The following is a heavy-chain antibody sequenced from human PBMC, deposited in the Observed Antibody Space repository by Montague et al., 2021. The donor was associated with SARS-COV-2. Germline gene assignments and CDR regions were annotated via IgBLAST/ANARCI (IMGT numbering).Heavy chain of an antibody. CDR1: GFTFSSYA. Sequence: SLRLSCAASGFTFSSYAMHWVRQAPGKGLEWVAVISYDGSNKYYADSVKGRFTISRDNSKNTLYLQMNSLRAEDTAVCYCAGEGYSGYDYPFYYYYAMDVWGQGTTVTVSS. J-gene: IGHJ6*02. CDR3: AGEGYSGYDYPFYYYYAMDV. CDR2: ISYDGSNK. V-gene: IGHV3-30-3*01. D-gene: IGHD5-12*01.